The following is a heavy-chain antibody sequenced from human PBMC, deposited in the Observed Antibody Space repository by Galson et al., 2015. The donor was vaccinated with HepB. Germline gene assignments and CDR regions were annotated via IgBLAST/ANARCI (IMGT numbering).Heavy chain of an antibody. CDR2: ISDTGRTT. Sequence: SLRLSCAASEFSFSYYEMNWVRQAPGKGLGWVSYISDTGRTTNYADSVKGRFTTSRDNVKKLLYLQMNSLGAEDTAVYYCARDGVRDYDSSGYYHYWYFDLWGRGTLVTVSS. CDR3: ARDGVRDYDSSGYYHYWYFDL. V-gene: IGHV3-48*03. D-gene: IGHD3-22*01. CDR1: EFSFSYYE. J-gene: IGHJ2*01.